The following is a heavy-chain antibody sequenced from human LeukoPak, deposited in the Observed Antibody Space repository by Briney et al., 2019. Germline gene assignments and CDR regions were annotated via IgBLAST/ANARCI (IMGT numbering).Heavy chain of an antibody. D-gene: IGHD2-2*01. CDR3: ARDGDIVVVPAANLDAFDI. J-gene: IGHJ3*02. V-gene: IGHV3-11*04. CDR1: GFTFSDYY. Sequence: PGGSLRLSCAASGFTFSDYYMSWIRQAPGKGLEWVSYISSSGSTIYYADSVEGRFTIFRDNAKNSLYLQMNSLRAEDAAVYYCARDGDIVVVPAANLDAFDIWGQGTMVTVSS. CDR2: ISSSGSTI.